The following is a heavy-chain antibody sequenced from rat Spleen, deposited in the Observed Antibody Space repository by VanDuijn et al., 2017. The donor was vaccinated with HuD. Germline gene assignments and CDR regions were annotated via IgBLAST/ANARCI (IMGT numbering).Heavy chain of an antibody. V-gene: IGHV2S12*01. Sequence: QVQLKESGPGLVQPSQTLSLTCTVSGLSLTSNGVSWIRQPPGKGLVWIAARSSGGSTYYNSVLKSRLSISRDTSKSQVILRMDSLQTDGTAIYFCSCDGYYWGQGVMVTVSS. J-gene: IGHJ2*01. D-gene: IGHD1-12*03. CDR3: SCDGYY. CDR2: RSSGGST. CDR1: GLSLTSNG.